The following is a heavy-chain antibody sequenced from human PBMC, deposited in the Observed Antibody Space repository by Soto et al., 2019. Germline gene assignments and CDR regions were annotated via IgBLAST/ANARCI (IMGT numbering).Heavy chain of an antibody. CDR3: ARGGRGITIFGVVTDDAFDI. D-gene: IGHD3-3*01. Sequence: GSLRLSCAASGFTFSSYWMSWVRQAPGKGLEWVANIKQDGSEKYYVDSVKGRFTISRDNAKNSLYLQMNSLRAEDTAVYYCARGGRGITIFGVVTDDAFDIWGQGTMVTVSS. CDR2: IKQDGSEK. V-gene: IGHV3-7*05. CDR1: GFTFSSYW. J-gene: IGHJ3*02.